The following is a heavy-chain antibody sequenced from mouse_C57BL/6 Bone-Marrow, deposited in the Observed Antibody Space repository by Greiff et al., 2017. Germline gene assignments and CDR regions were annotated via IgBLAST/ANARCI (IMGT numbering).Heavy chain of an antibody. CDR2: IYPGDGDT. J-gene: IGHJ2*01. CDR1: GYAFSSSW. CDR3: ARGDYDYVYCDY. D-gene: IGHD2-4*01. Sequence: VKLMESGPELVKPGASVKISCKASGYAFSSSWMNWVKQRPGKGLEWIGRIYPGDGDTNYNGKFKGKATLTADKSSSTAYMQLSSLTSEDSAVYFCARGDYDYVYCDYWGQGTTLTVSS. V-gene: IGHV1-82*01.